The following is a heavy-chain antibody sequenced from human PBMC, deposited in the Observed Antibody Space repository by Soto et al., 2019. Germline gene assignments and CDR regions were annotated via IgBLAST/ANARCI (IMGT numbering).Heavy chain of an antibody. V-gene: IGHV3-48*01. CDR2: ISSSSSTI. CDR3: AREVGWLLYEDYYYMDV. Sequence: GGSLRLSSAASGFTFSSYSMNWVRQAPGKGLEWVSYISSSSSTIYYADSVKGRFTISRDNAKNSLYLQMNSLRAEDTAVYYCAREVGWLLYEDYYYMDVWGKGTTVTVS. J-gene: IGHJ6*03. D-gene: IGHD3-3*01. CDR1: GFTFSSYS.